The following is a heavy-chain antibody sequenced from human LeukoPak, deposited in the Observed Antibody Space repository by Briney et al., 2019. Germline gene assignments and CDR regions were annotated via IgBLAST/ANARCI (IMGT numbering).Heavy chain of an antibody. CDR1: GYTFTSYG. CDR3: ARDWGSGSYYFDY. J-gene: IGHJ4*02. V-gene: IGHV1-18*01. CDR2: ISAYNGNT. D-gene: IGHD1-26*01. Sequence: ASVKVSCKASGYTFTSYGISWVRQAPGQGLGWMGRISAYNGNTNYAQKLQGRVTMATDTSTSTAYMELRSLTSDDTAVYYCARDWGSGSYYFDYWGQGTLVTVSS.